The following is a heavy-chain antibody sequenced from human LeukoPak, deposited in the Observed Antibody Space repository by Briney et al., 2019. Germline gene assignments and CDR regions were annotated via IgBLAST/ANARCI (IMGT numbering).Heavy chain of an antibody. Sequence: GGSLRLSCAASGFTFDDYDMSLVRKAPGKGLEWVSGINWNGGSTGYADSVKGRFTISRDNAKNSLYLQMNSLRAEDTALYYCARDPPGGYSYGYFAYFDYWGQGTLVTVSS. CDR3: ARDPPGGYSYGYFAYFDY. J-gene: IGHJ4*02. D-gene: IGHD5-18*01. CDR2: INWNGGST. CDR1: GFTFDDYD. V-gene: IGHV3-20*04.